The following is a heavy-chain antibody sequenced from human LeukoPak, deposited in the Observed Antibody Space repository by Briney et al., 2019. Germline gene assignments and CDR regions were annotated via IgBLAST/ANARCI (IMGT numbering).Heavy chain of an antibody. J-gene: IGHJ4*02. Sequence: SETLSLTCAVYGGSFSGYYWSWIRQPPGKGLEWIGEINHSGSTNYNPSLKSRVTISVDTSKKQFSLKLSSVPAADTAVYYCARAPYSSGWQRPLRWFDYWGQGTLVTVSS. CDR3: ARAPYSSGWQRPLRWFDY. CDR2: INHSGST. V-gene: IGHV4-34*01. CDR1: GGSFSGYY. D-gene: IGHD6-19*01.